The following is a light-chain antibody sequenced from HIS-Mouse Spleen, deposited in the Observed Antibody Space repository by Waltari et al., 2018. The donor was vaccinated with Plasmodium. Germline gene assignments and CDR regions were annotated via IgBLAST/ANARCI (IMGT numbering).Light chain of an antibody. Sequence: QSALTQPRSVSGSPGPSVTISCTGTSSDVGGYNYVSWYQQTPGKAPPPMIYDVSQRQSGVPDCCSGSKAGNTASLTISGLQAEDEADYYCCSYAGSYTYVFGTGTKVTVL. J-gene: IGLJ1*01. CDR1: SSDVGGYNY. V-gene: IGLV2-11*01. CDR3: CSYAGSYTYV. CDR2: DVS.